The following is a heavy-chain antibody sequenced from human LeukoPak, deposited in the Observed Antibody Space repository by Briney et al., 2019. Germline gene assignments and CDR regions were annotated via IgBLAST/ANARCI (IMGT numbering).Heavy chain of an antibody. D-gene: IGHD1-1*01. CDR2: IYYSGST. J-gene: IGHJ4*02. CDR3: ARLSTHRDY. Sequence: SETLSLTCTVSGGSISSYYWSWIRQPPGKGLEWIGYIYYSGSTNYNPSLKSRVTISVDTSKNQFSLKLSSVTAADTAVYYCARLSTHRDYWGQGTLVTVSS. V-gene: IGHV4-59*12. CDR1: GGSISSYY.